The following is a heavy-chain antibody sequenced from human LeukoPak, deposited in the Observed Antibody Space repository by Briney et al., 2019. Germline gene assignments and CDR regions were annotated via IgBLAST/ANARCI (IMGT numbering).Heavy chain of an antibody. CDR2: ISSSGSTI. V-gene: IGHV3-11*01. CDR1: GFTFSDYY. CDR3: ARETVCSGGSCYYEFDY. J-gene: IGHJ4*02. Sequence: PGGSLRLSCAASGFTFSDYYMSWIRQAPGKGLEWVSYISSSGSTICYADSVKGRFTISRDNAKNSLYLRMNSLRAEDTAVYYCARETVCSGGSCYYEFDYWGQGTLVTVSS. D-gene: IGHD2-15*01.